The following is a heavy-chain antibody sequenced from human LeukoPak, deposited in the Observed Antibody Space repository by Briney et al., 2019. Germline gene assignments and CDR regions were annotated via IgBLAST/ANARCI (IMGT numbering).Heavy chain of an antibody. Sequence: SETLSLTCTVSGGSISSYYWSWIRQPPGKGLEWIGYIYYSGSTNYNPSFKSRVTISVDTSKNQFSLKLSSVIAADTAVYYCARGGGSGYYYYYMDVWGKGTTVTISS. CDR1: GGSISSYY. D-gene: IGHD2-15*01. CDR3: ARGGGSGYYYYYMDV. J-gene: IGHJ6*03. V-gene: IGHV4-59*01. CDR2: IYYSGST.